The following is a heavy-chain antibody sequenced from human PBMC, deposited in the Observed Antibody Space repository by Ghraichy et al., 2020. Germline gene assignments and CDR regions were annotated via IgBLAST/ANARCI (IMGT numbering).Heavy chain of an antibody. J-gene: IGHJ6*02. CDR2: IYYSGST. CDR3: ARGRTAVLRYFDWLRDYYYDDGMYV. V-gene: IGHV4-59*01. Sequence: SETLSLTCTVSGGSISSYYWSWIRQPPGKGLEWIGYIYYSGSTNYNPSLKSRVTISVDTYKNQFSLKLSSVTAADTAVYYCARGRTAVLRYFDWLRDYYYDDGMYVWGQGTTGNVSS. CDR1: GGSISSYY. D-gene: IGHD3-9*01.